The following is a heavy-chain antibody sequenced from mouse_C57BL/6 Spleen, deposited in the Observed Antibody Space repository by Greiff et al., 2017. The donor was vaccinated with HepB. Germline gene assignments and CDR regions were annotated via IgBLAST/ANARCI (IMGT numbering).Heavy chain of an antibody. CDR1: GYTFTSYW. CDR3: ARSYGYDGFDY. Sequence: QVQLQQPGAELVMPGASVKLSCKASGYTFTSYWMHWVKQRPGQGLEWIGEIDPSDSYTNYNQKFKGKSTLTVDKSYSTAYMQLSSLTSEDSAVYYCARSYGYDGFDYWGQGTTLTVSS. D-gene: IGHD2-2*01. J-gene: IGHJ2*01. V-gene: IGHV1-69*01. CDR2: IDPSDSYT.